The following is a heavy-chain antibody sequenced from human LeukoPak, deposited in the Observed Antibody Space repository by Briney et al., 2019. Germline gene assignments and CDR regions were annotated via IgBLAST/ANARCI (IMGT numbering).Heavy chain of an antibody. CDR3: ARLEKSSAWYGKGTYFDY. V-gene: IGHV1-18*01. CDR1: GYTFTSYG. J-gene: IGHJ4*02. Sequence: ASVKVSCKASGYTFTSYGISWVRQAPGQGLEWMGWISAYNGNTNYAQKLQGRVTMTTDTSTSTAYMELRSLRSDDTAVYYCARLEKSSAWYGKGTYFDYWGQGTLVTVSS. CDR2: ISAYNGNT. D-gene: IGHD6-19*01.